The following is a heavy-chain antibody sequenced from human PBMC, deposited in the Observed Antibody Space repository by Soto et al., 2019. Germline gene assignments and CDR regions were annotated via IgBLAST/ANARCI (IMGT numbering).Heavy chain of an antibody. CDR1: GFTFSSYG. CDR3: ARAGEDIVVVPAAIQLSYYYYGMDV. J-gene: IGHJ6*02. Sequence: HPGGSLRLSCAASGFTFSSYGMHWVRQAPGKGLEWVAVIWYDGSNKYYADSVKGRFTISRDNSKNTLYLQMNSLRAEDTAVYYCARAGEDIVVVPAAIQLSYYYYGMDVWGQGTTVTVSS. CDR2: IWYDGSNK. D-gene: IGHD2-2*02. V-gene: IGHV3-33*01.